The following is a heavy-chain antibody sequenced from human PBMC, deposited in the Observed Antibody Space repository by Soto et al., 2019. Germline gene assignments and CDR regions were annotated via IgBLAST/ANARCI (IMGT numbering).Heavy chain of an antibody. CDR3: ARDRIPPKGATGYWYFDL. V-gene: IGHV1-46*03. CDR1: GYTFTSYY. Sequence: QVQLVQSGAEVKKPGASVKVSCKAYGYTFTSYYMHWVRQAPGQGLEWMGIINPSGGSSYAQKFQGGVTMTRDTSTSTVYMELSSVTSEDTAVYYCARDRIPPKGATGYWYFDLWGRGTLVTVSS. CDR2: INPSGGS. J-gene: IGHJ2*01.